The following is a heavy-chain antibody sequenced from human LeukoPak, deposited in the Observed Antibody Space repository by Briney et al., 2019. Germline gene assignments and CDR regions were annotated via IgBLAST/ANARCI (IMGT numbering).Heavy chain of an antibody. CDR2: MNPNSGNT. D-gene: IGHD1-26*01. Sequence: GASVKVSCKASGYTFTSYDINWVRQATGQGLEWMGWMNPNSGNTGYAQKFQGRVTMTRNTSISTAYMELSSLRSDDTAVYYCARELIVGATIGAAFDIWGQGTMVTVSS. J-gene: IGHJ3*02. CDR1: GYTFTSYD. V-gene: IGHV1-8*01. CDR3: ARELIVGATIGAAFDI.